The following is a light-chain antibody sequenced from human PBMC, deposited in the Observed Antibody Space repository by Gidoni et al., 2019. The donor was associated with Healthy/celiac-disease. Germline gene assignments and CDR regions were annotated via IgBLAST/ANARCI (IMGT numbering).Light chain of an antibody. CDR1: PSISSY. V-gene: IGKV1-39*01. CDR2: AAS. J-gene: IGKJ2*01. CDR3: QQSYSTPPYT. Sequence: DIQMTQPPSSLSASVGDRVPITCRASPSISSYLNWYQQKPGKAPKLLIYAASSLQSGVPSRFSGSGSGTDFTLTISSLQPEDFATYYCQQSYSTPPYTFGQGTKLEIK.